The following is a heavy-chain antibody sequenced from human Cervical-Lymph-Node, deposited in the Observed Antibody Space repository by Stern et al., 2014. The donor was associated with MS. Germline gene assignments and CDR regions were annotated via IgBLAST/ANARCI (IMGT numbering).Heavy chain of an antibody. D-gene: IGHD6-13*01. V-gene: IGHV4-39*01. CDR2: VSYTGST. J-gene: IGHJ5*02. CDR1: GGSVSDSRYY. Sequence: QVQLQESGPGLVKPSETLSLTCAVSGGSVSDSRYYWGWIRQPPGKGLEWIGSVSYTGSTYNNPSLQSRVTISVDTPKTHFSLQLPSVTAADTALYYCSRHLPYSSSWYNWFDPWGQGTLVTVSS. CDR3: SRHLPYSSSWYNWFDP.